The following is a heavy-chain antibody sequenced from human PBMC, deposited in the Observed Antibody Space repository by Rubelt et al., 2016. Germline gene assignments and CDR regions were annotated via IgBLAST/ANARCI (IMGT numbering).Heavy chain of an antibody. J-gene: IGHJ4*02. CDR1: GGSFSSYY. Sequence: QVQLQQWGAGLLKPSETLSLTCAVYGGSFSSYYWAWIRQPPGKGLEWIGTIYYNGGSYYNASLKSRVTISVDRAKNQYSLYLRSVTAADSAVYFCARRPIAVAGLDYWCQGTLVTVSS. D-gene: IGHD6-19*01. CDR2: IYYNGGS. V-gene: IGHV4-34*01. CDR3: ARRPIAVAGLDY.